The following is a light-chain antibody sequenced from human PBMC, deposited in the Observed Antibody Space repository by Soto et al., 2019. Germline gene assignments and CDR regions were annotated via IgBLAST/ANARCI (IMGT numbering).Light chain of an antibody. V-gene: IGKV3-15*01. J-gene: IGKJ1*01. Sequence: VMTQSPATLSVSPGGIAALSCMASQSVSTNLAWYQQKPGQPPRLLIYFASTRATAVPARFTAGGSGTEFTLTISSLQSDDLAVYYCQQYDKWPRTFGQGTKVDI. CDR3: QQYDKWPRT. CDR2: FAS. CDR1: QSVSTN.